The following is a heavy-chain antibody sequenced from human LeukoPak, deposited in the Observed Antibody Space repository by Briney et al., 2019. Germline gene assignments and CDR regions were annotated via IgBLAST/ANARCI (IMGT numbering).Heavy chain of an antibody. CDR1: GFTFSSYG. D-gene: IGHD6-19*01. V-gene: IGHV3-30*03. J-gene: IGHJ4*02. Sequence: GGPLRLSCTASGFTFSSYGMQWVRKAPGKGLEWVAVISYVGSNTYYADSVKGRFTISKDNSKNTLYLRMTSLRVEDTPVYHRAIDLEPDTSGWYCDYWGPRALGTVSS. CDR3: AIDLEPDTSGWYCDY. CDR2: ISYVGSNT.